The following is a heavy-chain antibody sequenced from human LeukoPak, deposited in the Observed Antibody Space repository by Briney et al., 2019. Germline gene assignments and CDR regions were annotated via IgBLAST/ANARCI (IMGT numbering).Heavy chain of an antibody. D-gene: IGHD4-17*01. CDR1: GFTFSSCG. J-gene: IGHJ4*02. Sequence: GRSLRLSCAASGFTFSSCGMHWVRQAPGKGLEWVAVIWYDGSNKYYADSVKGRFTISRDNSKNTLYLQMNSLRAEDTAVYYCARDLDNGDYSFFDYWGQGTLVTVSS. CDR3: ARDLDNGDYSFFDY. CDR2: IWYDGSNK. V-gene: IGHV3-33*01.